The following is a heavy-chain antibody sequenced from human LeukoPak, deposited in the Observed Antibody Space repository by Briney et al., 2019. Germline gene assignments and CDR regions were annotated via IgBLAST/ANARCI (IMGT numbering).Heavy chain of an antibody. D-gene: IGHD5-12*01. CDR1: GYTFTSYY. CDR3: ARDSGYDLRVLDYYGMDV. CDR2: INPSGGST. J-gene: IGHJ6*02. V-gene: IGHV1-46*01. Sequence: ASVNVSCKASGYTFTSYYMHWVRQAPGQGLEWMGIINPSGGSTSYAQKFQGRVTMTRDTSTSTVYMEVSSLRSEDTAVYYCARDSGYDLRVLDYYGMDVWGQGTTVTVSS.